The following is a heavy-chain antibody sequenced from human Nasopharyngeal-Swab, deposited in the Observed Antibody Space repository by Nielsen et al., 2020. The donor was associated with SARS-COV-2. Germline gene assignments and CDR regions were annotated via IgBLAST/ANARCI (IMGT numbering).Heavy chain of an antibody. J-gene: IGHJ3*02. Sequence: ASVKVSCKVSGYTLTVLPIHWVRQAPGKGLEWMGPVVPEDGEPIYAQNFQGRVTMTEDTSTYTAYLELSSLRSKDTAVYYCASEGSGVFGVVIYAFDIWGPGTLVTVSS. D-gene: IGHD3-3*01. CDR3: ASEGSGVFGVVIYAFDI. CDR1: GYTLTVLP. CDR2: VVPEDGEP. V-gene: IGHV1-24*01.